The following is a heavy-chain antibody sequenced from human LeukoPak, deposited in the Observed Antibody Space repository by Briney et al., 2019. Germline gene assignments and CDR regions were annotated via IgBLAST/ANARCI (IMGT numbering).Heavy chain of an antibody. D-gene: IGHD6-13*01. V-gene: IGHV1-69*06. Sequence: ASVKVSCKASGGTFSSYAISWVRQAPGQGLEWMGGIIPIFGTANYAQKFQGRVTITADKSTSTAYMELSSLRSDDTAVYYCARDIAAAVDPRRYYYYMDVWGKGTTVTISS. J-gene: IGHJ6*03. CDR2: IIPIFGTA. CDR1: GGTFSSYA. CDR3: ARDIAAAVDPRRYYYYMDV.